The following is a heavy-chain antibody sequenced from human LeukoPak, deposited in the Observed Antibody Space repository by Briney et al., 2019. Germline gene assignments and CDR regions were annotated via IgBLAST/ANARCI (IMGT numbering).Heavy chain of an antibody. V-gene: IGHV4-38-2*02. CDR1: GYSISSGYY. Sequence: SETLSLTCTVSGYSISSGYYWVWIRQPPGKGLEWIGNIYHSGSTYYNPSLKSRVLISVDTSKNQFSLKLTSVTAADTAVYYCARGTYTMTTDAFDIWGQGTMVTVSS. CDR2: IYHSGST. D-gene: IGHD2-2*02. J-gene: IGHJ3*02. CDR3: ARGTYTMTTDAFDI.